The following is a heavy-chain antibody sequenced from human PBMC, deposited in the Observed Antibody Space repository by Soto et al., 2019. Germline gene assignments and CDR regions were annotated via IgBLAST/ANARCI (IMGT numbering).Heavy chain of an antibody. CDR1: GFTFSSFA. Sequence: QVQLVESGGGVVQTGRSLRLSCAASGFTFSSFAIHWFRQAPGKGLEWVSRISYDGSNNYYADSVKGRFTISRDNYKNTLYLQMNSLRAEDTAVYYCARAYDSSMNYFHYWGQGTLVTVSS. D-gene: IGHD3-22*01. V-gene: IGHV3-30-3*01. CDR2: ISYDGSNN. J-gene: IGHJ4*02. CDR3: ARAYDSSMNYFHY.